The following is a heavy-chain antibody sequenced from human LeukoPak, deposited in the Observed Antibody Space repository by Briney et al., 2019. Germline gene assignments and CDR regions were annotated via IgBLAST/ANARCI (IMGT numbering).Heavy chain of an antibody. Sequence: PGGSLRLSCAASGFTFSSYGMHWVRQAPGKGLEWVAFIRYDGSNKYYADSVKGRFTISRDNSKNTLYLQMNSLRAEDTAVYYCAKVRVGATPLPGYYYYYYMDVWGKGTTVTVSS. CDR2: IRYDGSNK. CDR1: GFTFSSYG. J-gene: IGHJ6*03. D-gene: IGHD1-26*01. V-gene: IGHV3-30*02. CDR3: AKVRVGATPLPGYYYYYYMDV.